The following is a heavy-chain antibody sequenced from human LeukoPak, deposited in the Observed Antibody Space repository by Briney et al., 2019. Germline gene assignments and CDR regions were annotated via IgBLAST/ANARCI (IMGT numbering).Heavy chain of an antibody. D-gene: IGHD3-10*01. J-gene: IGHJ4*02. V-gene: IGHV3-30*02. Sequence: PGGSLRLSCEASGFNFSTNGMPWVRQAPGKGLEWVSFIRFDGTKTFYGDSVRGRFTISRGNSKNTLYLQLSSLRGDDTAVYYCARDFDDVSGNYYYIPDYWGQGTLVTVSS. CDR3: ARDFDDVSGNYYYIPDY. CDR1: GFNFSTNG. CDR2: IRFDGTKT.